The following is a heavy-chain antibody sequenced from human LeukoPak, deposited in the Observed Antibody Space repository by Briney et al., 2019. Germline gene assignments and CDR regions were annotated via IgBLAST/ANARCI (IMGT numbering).Heavy chain of an antibody. V-gene: IGHV3-23*01. J-gene: IGHJ4*02. CDR1: GFTFSSYA. Sequence: GGSLRLSCAASGFTFSSYAMSWVRQAPGKGLEWVSAISGSGGSTYYANSVKGRFTISRDNSNNTLYRQMNSVRAEDTAVYYCAKREYSYGLYYFDYWGQGTLVSVST. CDR3: AKREYSYGLYYFDY. CDR2: ISGSGGST. D-gene: IGHD5-18*01.